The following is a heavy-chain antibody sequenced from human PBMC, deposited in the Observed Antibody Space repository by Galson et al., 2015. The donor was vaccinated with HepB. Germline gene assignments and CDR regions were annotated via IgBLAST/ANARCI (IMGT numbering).Heavy chain of an antibody. Sequence: SVKVSCKASGGTFSSYTISWVRQAPGQGLEWMGRIIPILGIANYAQKFQGRVTITADKSTSTAYMELSSLRSEDTAVYYCARKNLVGATGGGWLDYWGQGTLVTVSS. V-gene: IGHV1-69*02. CDR3: ARKNLVGATGGGWLDY. CDR1: GGTFSSYT. J-gene: IGHJ4*02. CDR2: IIPILGIA. D-gene: IGHD1-26*01.